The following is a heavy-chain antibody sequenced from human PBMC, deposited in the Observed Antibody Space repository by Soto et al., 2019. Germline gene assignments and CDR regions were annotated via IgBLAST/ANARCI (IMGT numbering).Heavy chain of an antibody. CDR3: ARNVRYQLLYTWFDP. J-gene: IGHJ5*02. CDR1: GYSFTSYW. CDR2: IDPSDSYT. V-gene: IGHV5-10-1*01. D-gene: IGHD2-2*01. Sequence: GESLKISCKGSGYSFTSYWISWVRQMPGKGLEWMGRIDPSDSYTNYSPSFQGHVTISADKSISTAYLQWSSLKASDTAMYYCARNVRYQLLYTWFDPWGQGTLVTVSS.